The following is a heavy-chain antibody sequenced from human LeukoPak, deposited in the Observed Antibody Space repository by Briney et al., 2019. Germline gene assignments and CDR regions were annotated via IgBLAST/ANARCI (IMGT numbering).Heavy chain of an antibody. D-gene: IGHD3-22*01. CDR2: ISYDGSNK. J-gene: IGHJ6*02. CDR3: ARVDSNSRTHYHYYGMDV. V-gene: IGHV3-30*04. CDR1: GFAFSTFP. Sequence: PGRSLRLSCVASGFAFSTFPMHWVRQAPGKGLEWVAIISYDGSNKYYADSVKGRFTISRDNSKSTLYVQMNSLRGEDTAIYYCARVDSNSRTHYHYYGMDVWGQGTTVTVSS.